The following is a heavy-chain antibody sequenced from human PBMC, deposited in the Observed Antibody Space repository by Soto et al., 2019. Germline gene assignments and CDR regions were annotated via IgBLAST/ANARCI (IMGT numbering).Heavy chain of an antibody. D-gene: IGHD6-6*01. CDR3: ARDSSSSAKYLEY. CDR1: GDSVSSNSAA. CDR2: TFYRSKWYH. J-gene: IGHJ4*02. V-gene: IGHV6-1*01. Sequence: SQTLSLTCAISGDSVSSNSAAWNWIRQSPSRGLEWLGRTFYRSKWYHDYAVSVKRRITINPDTSKDQFSLQLNSVTPEDTAVYYCARDSSSSAKYLEYRGQGTLVTVSS.